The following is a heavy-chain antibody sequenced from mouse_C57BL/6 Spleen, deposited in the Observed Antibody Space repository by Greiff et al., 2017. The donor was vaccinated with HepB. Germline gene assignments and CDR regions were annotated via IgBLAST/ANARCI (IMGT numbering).Heavy chain of an antibody. CDR2: IDPEDGET. CDR1: GFNIKDYY. V-gene: IGHV14-2*01. J-gene: IGHJ2*01. CDR3: ARSYYDGSSSYYCDY. Sequence: EVQLQQSGAELVKPGASVKLSCTASGFNIKDYYMHWVKQRTEQGLEWIGRIDPEDGETKYAPKFQGKATITADTSSNTANLQLSSLTSEDTAVYYCARSYYDGSSSYYCDYWGQGTTLTVSS. D-gene: IGHD1-1*01.